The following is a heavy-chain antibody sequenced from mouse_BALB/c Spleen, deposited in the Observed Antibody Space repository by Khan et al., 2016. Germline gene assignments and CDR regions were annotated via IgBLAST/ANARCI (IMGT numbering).Heavy chain of an antibody. CDR3: ATSTSGYWYYFDY. D-gene: IGHD3-1*01. CDR2: IHYSGST. CDR1: GYSIPSHYS. J-gene: IGHJ2*01. Sequence: EVELVESGPDLVKPPQSLSLTCTVTGYSIPSHYSWHWIRHFPGNKLEWMGYIHYSGSTNYNPSLKSRISITRDTSKNQFFLQLNSVTTEDTATYYCATSTSGYWYYFDYWGQGTTLTVSS. V-gene: IGHV3-1*02.